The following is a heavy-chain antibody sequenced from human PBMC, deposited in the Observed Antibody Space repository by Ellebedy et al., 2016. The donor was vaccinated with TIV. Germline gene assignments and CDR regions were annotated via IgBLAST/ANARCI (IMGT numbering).Heavy chain of an antibody. V-gene: IGHV3-21*01. D-gene: IGHD5-24*01. CDR2: ISSSSNYI. Sequence: GGSLRLSCAASGFTFSSYSINWVRQAPGKGLEWVSSISSSSNYIYYADSVKGRYTISRDNAKNSLYLQMKSLRAEDTAVYYCARAGPPEMNHFDYWGQGTLVTVSS. CDR1: GFTFSSYS. CDR3: ARAGPPEMNHFDY. J-gene: IGHJ4*02.